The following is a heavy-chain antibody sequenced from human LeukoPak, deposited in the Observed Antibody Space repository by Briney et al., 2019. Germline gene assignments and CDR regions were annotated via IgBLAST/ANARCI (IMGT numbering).Heavy chain of an antibody. Sequence: PSETLSLTCTVSGGSVSSNIYYWNWIRQPPGKGLEWIGYIYYSGSTNYNPSLKSRVTISVDTSKNQFSLKLTSLTAADTAVYYCAREDNSGYLGYWGQGTLVTVSS. CDR3: AREDNSGYLGY. CDR1: GGSVSSNIYY. D-gene: IGHD3-22*01. V-gene: IGHV4-61*01. J-gene: IGHJ4*02. CDR2: IYYSGST.